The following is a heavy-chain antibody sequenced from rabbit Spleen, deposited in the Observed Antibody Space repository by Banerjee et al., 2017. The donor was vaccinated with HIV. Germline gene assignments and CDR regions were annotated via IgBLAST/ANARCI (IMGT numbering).Heavy chain of an antibody. D-gene: IGHD4-1*01. CDR2: IVNGDGST. CDR1: GGSFSSNY. CDR3: AREGGIVVAGAFDL. J-gene: IGHJ4*01. V-gene: IGHV1S47*01. Sequence: QEQLVESGGGLVQPEGSLTLTCTASGGSFSSNYYMCWVRQAPGKGPEWIACIVNGDGSTYYASWVNGRFTISRSTSLATVTLQVTSLTAADTATYFCAREGGIVVAGAFDLWGPGTLVTVS.